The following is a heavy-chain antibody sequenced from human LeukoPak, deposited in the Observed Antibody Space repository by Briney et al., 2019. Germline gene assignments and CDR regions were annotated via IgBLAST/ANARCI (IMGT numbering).Heavy chain of an antibody. CDR1: GLTVSDVW. CDR3: AWGGAQHYES. CDR2: IKSKMAGGTA. J-gene: IGHJ4*02. D-gene: IGHD3-16*01. Sequence: GGSLRLSCAVSGLTVSDVWMNWVRQSAGRGLEWVGRIKSKMAGGTADYAAPVKGRFTISRDDSRNTVDLQMNGLTVEDTALYYCAWGGAQHYESWGQGTLVTVSS. V-gene: IGHV3-15*07.